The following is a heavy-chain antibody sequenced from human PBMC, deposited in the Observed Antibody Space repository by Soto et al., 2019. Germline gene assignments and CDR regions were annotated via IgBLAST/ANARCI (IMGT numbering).Heavy chain of an antibody. CDR3: ARGRFLEWLPKDYYYYYGMDV. J-gene: IGHJ6*02. CDR2: IIPIFGTA. CDR1: GGTFSSYA. V-gene: IGHV1-69*13. D-gene: IGHD3-3*01. Sequence: SVKVSCKASGGTFSSYAISWVRQAPGQGLEWMGGIIPIFGTANYAQKFQGRVTITADESTSTAYMELSSLRSEDTAVYYCARGRFLEWLPKDYYYYYGMDVWGQGTTVTVS.